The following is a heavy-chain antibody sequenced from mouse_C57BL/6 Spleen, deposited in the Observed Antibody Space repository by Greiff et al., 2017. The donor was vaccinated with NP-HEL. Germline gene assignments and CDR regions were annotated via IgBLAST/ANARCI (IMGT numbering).Heavy chain of an antibody. CDR1: GFTFTDYY. Sequence: EVKVEESGGGLVQPGGSLSLSCAASGFTFTDYYMSWVRQPPGKALEWLGFIRNKANGYTTEYSASVKGRFTISRDNSQSILYLQMNALRAEDSATYYCARSPGREFSWFAYWGQGTLVTVSA. V-gene: IGHV7-3*01. CDR3: ARSPGREFSWFAY. CDR2: IRNKANGYTT. D-gene: IGHD1-1*01. J-gene: IGHJ3*01.